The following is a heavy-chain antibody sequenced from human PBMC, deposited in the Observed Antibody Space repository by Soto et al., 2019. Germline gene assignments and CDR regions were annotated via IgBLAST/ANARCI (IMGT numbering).Heavy chain of an antibody. CDR3: ARVYCRGGSCYSVDS. J-gene: IGHJ4*02. CDR1: GYTFTTYY. CDR2: INPSGST. V-gene: IGHV1-46*03. D-gene: IGHD2-15*01. Sequence: QVQLVQSGAEVKKPGASVKVSCKASGYTFTTYYMHWVRQAPGQGLEWMGIINPSGSTSYAQKFQGRVTITRDTSTSTVYMERSSLRSEDTAVDYCARVYCRGGSCYSVDSWGQGTLVTVSS.